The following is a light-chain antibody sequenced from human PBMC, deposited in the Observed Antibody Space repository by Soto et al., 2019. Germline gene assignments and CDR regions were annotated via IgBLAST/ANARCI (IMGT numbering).Light chain of an antibody. CDR2: EVS. V-gene: IGLV2-14*01. CDR1: SSDVGGYNY. Sequence: QSALTQPASVSGSPGQSITISCTGNSSDVGGYNYVSWYQQHPGKAPKLMIYEVSNRPSGVSNRFSGSKSGNTASLTISWLQAEDEADYHCSSYTSSSSLVFGTGTKVTVL. CDR3: SSYTSSSSLV. J-gene: IGLJ1*01.